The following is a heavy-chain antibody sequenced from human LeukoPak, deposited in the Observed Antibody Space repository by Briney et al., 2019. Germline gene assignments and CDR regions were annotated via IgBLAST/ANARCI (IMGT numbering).Heavy chain of an antibody. CDR1: GYSISSGYY. J-gene: IGHJ4*02. CDR2: IYHSGST. D-gene: IGHD2-21*02. CDR3: ARTREVLYCGGDCSGGFDY. Sequence: SETLSLTCTVSGYSISSGYYWGWIRQPPGKGLEWIGSIYHSGSTYYNPSLKSRVTISVDTSKNQFSLKLSSVTAADTAVYYCARTREVLYCGGDCSGGFDYWGQGTLVTVSS. V-gene: IGHV4-38-2*02.